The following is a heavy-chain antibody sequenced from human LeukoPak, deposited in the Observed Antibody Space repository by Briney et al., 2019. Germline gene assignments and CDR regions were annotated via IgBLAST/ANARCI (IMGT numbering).Heavy chain of an antibody. CDR2: IFFSGST. Sequence: SDTLSLTCTVSNGSLHNYYWSWIPQAPGKGLGGNGYIFFSGSTNYNPSLISRLSISVDTSKNQFSLKPKSVTAADTAVYYCARDLGEYDYGDYGWFDPWGQGTLVTVSS. CDR1: NGSLHNYY. J-gene: IGHJ5*02. V-gene: IGHV4-59*01. D-gene: IGHD4-17*01. CDR3: ARDLGEYDYGDYGWFDP.